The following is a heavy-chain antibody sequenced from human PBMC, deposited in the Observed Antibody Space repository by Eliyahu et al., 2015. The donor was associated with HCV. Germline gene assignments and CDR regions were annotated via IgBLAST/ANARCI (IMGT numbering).Heavy chain of an antibody. J-gene: IGHJ4*02. CDR2: INWNGDSV. CDR3: AKDKGYDWKDVGAFEDF. D-gene: IGHD1-1*01. CDR1: GFAFDAFA. Sequence: EVQLVESGGQMVQPGRSLKLSCVASGFAFDAFAMHWVRQAPGKGLGWVSGINWNGDSVGYADSVKGRFTMSRDNGKNSLFLQMNSLRTEDTAFYYCAKDKGYDWKDVGAFEDFGGQGTLVTVSS. V-gene: IGHV3-9*01.